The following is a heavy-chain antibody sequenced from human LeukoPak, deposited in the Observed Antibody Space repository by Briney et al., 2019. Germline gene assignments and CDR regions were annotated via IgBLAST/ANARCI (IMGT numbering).Heavy chain of an antibody. CDR1: GGSISSGDYY. D-gene: IGHD6-13*01. V-gene: IGHV4-30-4*08. J-gene: IGHJ6*03. Sequence: PSETLSLTCTVSGGSISSGDYYYTWIRQPPGKGLEWIGYISYSGSASYSPSLKSRVTISLDTSNNQLSLKLSPVTAADTAVYYCVRDRPKTAADYYYYMDVWGKGTRVIVSS. CDR3: VRDRPKTAADYYYYMDV. CDR2: ISYSGSA.